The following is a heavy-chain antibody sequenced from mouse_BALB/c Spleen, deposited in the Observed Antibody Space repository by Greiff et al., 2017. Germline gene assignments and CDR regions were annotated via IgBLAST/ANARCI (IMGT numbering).Heavy chain of an antibody. CDR2: INPSNGRT. Sequence: VKLQQPGAELVKPGASVKLSCKASGYTFTSYWMHWVKQRPGQGLEWIGEINPSNGRTNYNEKFKSKATLTVDKSSSTAYMQLSSLTSEDSAVYYCARGGNYAWFAYWGQGTLVTVSA. CDR3: ARGGNYAWFAY. CDR1: GYTFTSYW. J-gene: IGHJ3*01. D-gene: IGHD2-1*01. V-gene: IGHV1S81*02.